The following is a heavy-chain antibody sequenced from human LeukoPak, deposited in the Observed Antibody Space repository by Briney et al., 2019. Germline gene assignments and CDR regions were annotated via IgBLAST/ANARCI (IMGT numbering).Heavy chain of an antibody. V-gene: IGHV4-59*08. Sequence: SETLSLTCTVSGGSISSYYWSWIRQPPGKGLEWIGYIYYSGSTYYNPSLKSRVTISVDTSKNQFSLKLSSVTAADTAVYYCARVEVRGVIIDYWGQGTLVTVSS. CDR3: ARVEVRGVIIDY. D-gene: IGHD3-10*01. J-gene: IGHJ4*02. CDR1: GGSISSYY. CDR2: IYYSGST.